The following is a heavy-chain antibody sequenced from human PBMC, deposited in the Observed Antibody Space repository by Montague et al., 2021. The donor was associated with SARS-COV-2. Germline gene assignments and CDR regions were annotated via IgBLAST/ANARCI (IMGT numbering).Heavy chain of an antibody. CDR3: AHRPSIAAAGAFRFDP. CDR1: EFSLSTSGVG. D-gene: IGHD6-13*01. J-gene: IGHJ5*02. CDR2: IYWDDDK. Sequence: PALVKPTQTLTLTCTFSEFSLSTSGVGVGWIRQPPGKALDWLALIYWDDDKRYSPSLQSRLTITKDTSNNQVVLTMTNMDPVDTATYYCAHRPSIAAAGAFRFDPWGQGTLVTVSS. V-gene: IGHV2-5*02.